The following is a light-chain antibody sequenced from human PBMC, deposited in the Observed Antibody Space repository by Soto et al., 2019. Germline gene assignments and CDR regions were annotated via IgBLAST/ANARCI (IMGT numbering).Light chain of an antibody. CDR1: QSISSW. CDR3: QQYNSYSGWT. CDR2: DAS. V-gene: IGKV1-5*01. Sequence: DIQMTQSPSTLSASVGDRVTITCRASQSISSWLAWYQQKPGKAPKLLIYDASSLESGVPSRFSGSGSGTEFTLTISSLQPDDFATYYCQQYNSYSGWTFGQGTKVEIK. J-gene: IGKJ1*01.